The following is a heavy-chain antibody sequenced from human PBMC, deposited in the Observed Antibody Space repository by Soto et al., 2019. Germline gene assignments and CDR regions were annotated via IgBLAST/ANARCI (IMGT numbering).Heavy chain of an antibody. Sequence: GESLKISCKGSGYSFTSYWIGWVRQMPGKGLEWMGIIYPGDSDTRYSPSFQGQVTISADKSISTAYLHWSSLRASDTAMYYCARPSITIFGVVPSAPLDHWGQGTLVTVSS. V-gene: IGHV5-51*01. CDR2: IYPGDSDT. D-gene: IGHD3-3*01. CDR3: ARPSITIFGVVPSAPLDH. J-gene: IGHJ4*02. CDR1: GYSFTSYW.